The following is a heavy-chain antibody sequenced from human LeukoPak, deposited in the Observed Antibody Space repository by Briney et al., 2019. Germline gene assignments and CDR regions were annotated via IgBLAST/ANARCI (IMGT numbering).Heavy chain of an antibody. CDR3: ARAVRPPYCSSTSCSYPYYYYYMDV. CDR2: INHSGST. CDR1: GGSFSGYY. D-gene: IGHD2-2*01. V-gene: IGHV4-34*01. J-gene: IGHJ6*03. Sequence: SETLSLTCAVYGGSFSGYYWSWIRQPPGKGLEWIGEINHSGSTNYNPSLKSRVTISVDTSKNQFSLKLSSVTVADTAVYYCARAVRPPYCSSTSCSYPYYYYYMDVWGKGTTVTVSS.